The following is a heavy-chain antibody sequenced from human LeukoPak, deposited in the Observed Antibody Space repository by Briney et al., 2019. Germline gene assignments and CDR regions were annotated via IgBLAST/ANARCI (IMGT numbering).Heavy chain of an antibody. D-gene: IGHD6-19*01. CDR2: IKSDGRTT. Sequence: GGSLRLSCAASGFTFSNYWMHWVRQAPGKGLVWVSRIKSDGRTTSYADSVKGRFTISRDNAKNTLYLQLSSLRAEDTAVYYCARRSAVAGTLDYWGQGTLVTVSS. CDR1: GFTFSNYW. J-gene: IGHJ4*02. V-gene: IGHV3-74*01. CDR3: ARRSAVAGTLDY.